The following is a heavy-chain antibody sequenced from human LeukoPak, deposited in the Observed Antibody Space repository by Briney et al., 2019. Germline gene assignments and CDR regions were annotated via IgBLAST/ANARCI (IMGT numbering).Heavy chain of an antibody. J-gene: IGHJ3*02. CDR1: GGSISSYY. V-gene: IGHV4-59*01. Sequence: SETLSLTCTVSGGSISSYYWSWIRQPPGKGLEWIGYIYYSGSTNYNPSLKSRVTISVDTSKNQFSLKLSSVTAADTAVYYCATRRGYSSGWYGPGAFDIWGQGTMVTVSS. CDR2: IYYSGST. D-gene: IGHD6-19*01. CDR3: ATRRGYSSGWYGPGAFDI.